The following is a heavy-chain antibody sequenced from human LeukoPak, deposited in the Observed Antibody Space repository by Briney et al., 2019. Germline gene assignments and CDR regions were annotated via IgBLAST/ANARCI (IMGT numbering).Heavy chain of an antibody. CDR3: AKPYYYGSRSYMDY. V-gene: IGHV3-21*01. Sequence: GGSLRLSCAASGFTFSSYSMNWVRQAPGKGLEWVSSISSSSSYIYYADSVKGRFTFSRDNVKNSLYLQMNSLRAEDTAVYYCAKPYYYGSRSYMDYWGQGTLVTVSS. CDR2: ISSSSSYI. D-gene: IGHD3-10*01. CDR1: GFTFSSYS. J-gene: IGHJ4*02.